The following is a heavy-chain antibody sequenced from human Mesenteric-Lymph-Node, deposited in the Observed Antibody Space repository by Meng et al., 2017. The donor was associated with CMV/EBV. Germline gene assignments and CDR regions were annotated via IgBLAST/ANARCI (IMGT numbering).Heavy chain of an antibody. Sequence: ETLSLTCSVSGFSINSISYYWGWIRQPPGKGLEWLGSIHYTGSTYYSPSLKSRVTMSVDTSKNQFSLRLNSVTAADTAVYFCARVGQKVGSRYFGVWGRGSQVTVSS. CDR3: ARVGQKVGSRYFGV. CDR2: IHYTGST. CDR1: GFSINSISYY. D-gene: IGHD1-26*01. V-gene: IGHV4-39*07. J-gene: IGHJ2*01.